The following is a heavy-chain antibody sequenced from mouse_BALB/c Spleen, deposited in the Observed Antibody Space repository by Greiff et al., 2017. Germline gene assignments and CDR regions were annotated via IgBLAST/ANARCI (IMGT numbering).Heavy chain of an antibody. CDR2: INPNNGGT. D-gene: IGHD1-1*01. V-gene: IGHV1-18*01. Sequence: EVNLVESGPELVKPGASVKIPCKASGYTFTDYNMDWVKQSHGKSLEWIGDINPNNGGTIYNQKFKGKATLTVDKSSSTAYMELRSLTSEDTAVYYCARRDYYYYGSSYSHWYFDVWGAGTTVTVSS. J-gene: IGHJ1*01. CDR3: ARRDYYYYGSSYSHWYFDV. CDR1: GYTFTDYN.